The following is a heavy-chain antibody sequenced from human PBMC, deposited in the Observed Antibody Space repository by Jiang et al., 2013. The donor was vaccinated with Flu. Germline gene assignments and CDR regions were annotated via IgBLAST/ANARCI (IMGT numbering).Heavy chain of an antibody. V-gene: IGHV6-1*01. CDR1: GDSVSSASAT. CDR3: ARQNWGSETAFDV. J-gene: IGHJ3*01. CDR2: TYYRSTWYR. Sequence: QTLSLTCAISGDSVSSASATWNWIRQSPSRGLEWLGRTYYRSTWYRDYGVSVKSRISINPDTSNNQFTLHLNSMTPEDTAVYYCARQNWGSETAFDVWGQGTLVSVSS. D-gene: IGHD7-27*01.